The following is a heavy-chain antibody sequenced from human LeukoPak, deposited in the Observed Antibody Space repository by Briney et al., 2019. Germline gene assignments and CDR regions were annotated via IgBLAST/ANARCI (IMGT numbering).Heavy chain of an antibody. Sequence: GGSLRLSCAASGFTFSSSAMSWVRQAPGKGLERLSTISGGGGSTYYADSVKGRFTISRDNSKNTLYLQMNSLRAEDTAVYYCARAFYPPDFGFGRAPYYFDKWGRGTLVTVSS. V-gene: IGHV3-23*01. CDR1: GFTFSSSA. CDR3: ARAFYPPDFGFGRAPYYFDK. J-gene: IGHJ4*02. D-gene: IGHD3-16*01. CDR2: ISGGGGST.